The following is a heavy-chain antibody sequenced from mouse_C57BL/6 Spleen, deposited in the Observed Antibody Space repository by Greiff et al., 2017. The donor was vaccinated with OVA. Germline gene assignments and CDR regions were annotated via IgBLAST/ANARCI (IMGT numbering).Heavy chain of an antibody. CDR3: ARRAAYYSNYVYFDY. CDR2: IYWDDDK. V-gene: IGHV8-12*01. D-gene: IGHD2-5*01. J-gene: IGHJ2*01. CDR1: GFSLSTSGMG. Sequence: VKLMESGPGILQSSQTLSLTCSFSGFSLSTSGMGVSWIRQPSGKGLEWLAHIYWDDDKRYNPSLKSRLTISKDTSRNQVFLKITSVDTADTATYYCARRAAYYSNYVYFDYWGQGTTLTVSS.